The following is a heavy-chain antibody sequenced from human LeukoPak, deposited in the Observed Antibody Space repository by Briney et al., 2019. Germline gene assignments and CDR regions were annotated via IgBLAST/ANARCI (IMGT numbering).Heavy chain of an antibody. Sequence: GESLKISCKGSGSRFTSYWIGWVRQMPGKGLEWMGIIYPGDSDTRYSPSLQGQVTISADKSISTAYLQWSSLKASDTAMYYCASVLTYYYDSSGYMDAFDIWGQGTMVTVSS. D-gene: IGHD3-22*01. CDR1: GSRFTSYW. V-gene: IGHV5-51*01. CDR3: ASVLTYYYDSSGYMDAFDI. J-gene: IGHJ3*02. CDR2: IYPGDSDT.